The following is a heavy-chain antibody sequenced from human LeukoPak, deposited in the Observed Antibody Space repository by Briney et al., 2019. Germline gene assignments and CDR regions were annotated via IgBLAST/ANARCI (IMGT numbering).Heavy chain of an antibody. V-gene: IGHV3-11*04. Sequence: GSLRLSCAASGFTFSDNYMSWIRQAPGKGLEWVSYISSSGNTTYNADSVKGRFTISRDNAKNSLYLQMNSLRAEDTAVYYCVRRFWSGYYPNYYYYYYYMDVWGKGTTVTVSS. J-gene: IGHJ6*03. D-gene: IGHD3-3*01. CDR1: GFTFSDNY. CDR2: ISSSGNTT. CDR3: VRRFWSGYYPNYYYYYYYMDV.